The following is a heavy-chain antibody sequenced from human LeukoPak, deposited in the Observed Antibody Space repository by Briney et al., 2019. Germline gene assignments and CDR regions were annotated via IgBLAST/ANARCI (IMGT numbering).Heavy chain of an antibody. J-gene: IGHJ2*01. CDR1: GITFGNYA. CDR3: AKGGHFSFFDV. CDR2: ISGNGDTT. Sequence: GGSLRLSCAASGITFGNYAMTWVGQAPGKGLEWVSTISGNGDTTFYPDSVKGRFTLSRDNSKNTHYLQMNSLRLEDTALYYCAKGGHFSFFDVWGRGTLVTVSS. V-gene: IGHV3-23*01.